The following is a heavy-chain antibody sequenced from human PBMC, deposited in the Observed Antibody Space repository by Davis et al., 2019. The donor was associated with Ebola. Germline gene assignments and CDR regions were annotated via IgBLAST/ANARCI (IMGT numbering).Heavy chain of an antibody. J-gene: IGHJ6*02. CDR3: VNSPVKGSGYYYVHYYYGMDV. D-gene: IGHD3-22*01. CDR1: GFTFSSYA. CDR2: ISSNGGST. V-gene: IGHV3-64D*08. Sequence: GESLKISCAASGFTFSSYAMSWVRQAPGKGLEYVSAISSNGGSTYYADSVKGIFTISRDNSKNTLYLQMSSLRAEDTAVYYCVNSPVKGSGYYYVHYYYGMDVWGQGTTVTVSS.